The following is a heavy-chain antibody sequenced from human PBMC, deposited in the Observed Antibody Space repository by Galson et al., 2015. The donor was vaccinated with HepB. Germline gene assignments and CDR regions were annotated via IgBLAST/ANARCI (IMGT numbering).Heavy chain of an antibody. D-gene: IGHD3-10*01. V-gene: IGHV3-48*04. Sequence: SLRLSCAASGFTFSSQSMNWVRQAPGKGLEWVSYISRSSSTIYYADSVKGRFIVSRDNARMSVFLQMNTLRGEDTAVYYCARGGPCFGERTEYFQNWGRGTLVTVSS. J-gene: IGHJ1*01. CDR1: GFTFSSQS. CDR3: ARGGPCFGERTEYFQN. CDR2: ISRSSSTI.